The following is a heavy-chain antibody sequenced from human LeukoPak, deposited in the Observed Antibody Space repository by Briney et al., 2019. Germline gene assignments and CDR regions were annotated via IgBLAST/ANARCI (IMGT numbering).Heavy chain of an antibody. CDR3: ARSDWGSHS. V-gene: IGHV3-11*01. Sequence: GGSLRLSCAASGFTFINYYMTWIRQAPGKGLEWISYISQSGSTIYYADSVRGRFTISRDNAKNSLYLQMNSLRVEDTAVYYCARSDWGSHSWGQGTLVTVSS. J-gene: IGHJ4*02. CDR1: GFTFINYY. CDR2: ISQSGSTI. D-gene: IGHD7-27*01.